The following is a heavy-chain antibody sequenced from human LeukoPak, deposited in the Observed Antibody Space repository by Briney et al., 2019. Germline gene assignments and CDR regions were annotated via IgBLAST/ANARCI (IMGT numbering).Heavy chain of an antibody. CDR3: ARDKLRCSSTSCYNFDY. D-gene: IGHD2-2*02. Sequence: PGGSPRLSCAASGFTFNSYWMHWVRQAPGKGLVWVSRINSDGSSTGYADSVKGRFTISRDNAKNTLSLQMNSLRAEDTAVYYCARDKLRCSSTSCYNFDYWGQGALVTVSS. V-gene: IGHV3-74*01. CDR1: GFTFNSYW. CDR2: INSDGSST. J-gene: IGHJ4*02.